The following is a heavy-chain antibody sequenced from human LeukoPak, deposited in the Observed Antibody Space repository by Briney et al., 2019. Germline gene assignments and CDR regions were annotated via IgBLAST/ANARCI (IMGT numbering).Heavy chain of an antibody. CDR3: ARGHIVVVTADAFDI. J-gene: IGHJ3*02. CDR2: ISAYNGNT. Sequence: GASVKVSCKASGYTFTSYGISWVRQAPGQGLEWMGWISAYNGNTNYAQKLQGRVTMTTDASTSTAYMELRSLRSDDTAVYYCARGHIVVVTADAFDIWGQGTMVTVSS. CDR1: GYTFTSYG. V-gene: IGHV1-18*01. D-gene: IGHD2-21*02.